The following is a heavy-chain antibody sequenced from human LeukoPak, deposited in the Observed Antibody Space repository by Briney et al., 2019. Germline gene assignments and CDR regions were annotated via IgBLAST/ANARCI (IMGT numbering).Heavy chain of an antibody. CDR1: GVSISSSSYC. V-gene: IGHV4-39*01. J-gene: IGHJ2*01. CDR2: IYYTGST. D-gene: IGHD4-23*01. CDR3: ARHRPLPTVVTLYWYFDL. Sequence: SETLSLTCTVSGVSISSSSYCWGWIRQPPGKGLEWIGSIYYTGSTYYNPSLKSRVTISVDTSKNQFSLKLSSVTAADTAVYYCARHRPLPTVVTLYWYFDLWGRGTLVTVSS.